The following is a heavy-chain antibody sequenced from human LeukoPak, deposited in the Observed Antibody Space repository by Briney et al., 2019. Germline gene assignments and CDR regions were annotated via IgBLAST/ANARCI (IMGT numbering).Heavy chain of an antibody. CDR1: GYTFTSYG. CDR3: ARGLVDFWSGYSPIVAYMDV. Sequence: ASVKVSCKASGYTFTSYGISWVRQAPGQGLEWMGWISAYNGNTNYAQKFQGRVTMTRNTSISTAYMELSSLRSEDTAVYYCARGLVDFWSGYSPIVAYMDVWGKGTTVTVSS. J-gene: IGHJ6*03. CDR2: ISAYNGNT. D-gene: IGHD3-3*01. V-gene: IGHV1-18*01.